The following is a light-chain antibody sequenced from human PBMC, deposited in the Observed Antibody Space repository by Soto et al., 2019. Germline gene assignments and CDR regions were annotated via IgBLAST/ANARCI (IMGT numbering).Light chain of an antibody. Sequence: DILMTQSPSTLSASVGDIVTITCRASQTIDSWVAWFQQKPGKAPKLLIYKTSSLESGVPSRFIGSRSETEYTLTISGLQPDDFASYYCQQYNTYFSLTFGGGTKVDFK. CDR3: QQYNTYFSLT. J-gene: IGKJ4*01. CDR2: KTS. CDR1: QTIDSW. V-gene: IGKV1-5*03.